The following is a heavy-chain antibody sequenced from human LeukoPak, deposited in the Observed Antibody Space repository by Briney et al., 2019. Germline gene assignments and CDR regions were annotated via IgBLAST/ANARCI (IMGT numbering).Heavy chain of an antibody. J-gene: IGHJ4*02. V-gene: IGHV1-69*13. CDR3: ARRVMTTVTTIVDY. Sequence: SVKVSCKASGGTFSSYAISWVRQAPGQGLEWMGGIIPIFGTASYAQKFQGRVTITADESTSTAYMELSSLRSEDTAVYYCARRVMTTVTTIVDYWGQGTLVTVSS. CDR2: IIPIFGTA. D-gene: IGHD4-11*01. CDR1: GGTFSSYA.